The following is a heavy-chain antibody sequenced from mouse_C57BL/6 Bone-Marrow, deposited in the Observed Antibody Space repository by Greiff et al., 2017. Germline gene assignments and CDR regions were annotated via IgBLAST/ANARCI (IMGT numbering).Heavy chain of an antibody. CDR2: IDPETGGT. CDR3: TRTYYYCSSYYFDV. CDR1: GYTFTDYE. D-gene: IGHD1-1*01. Sequence: VQLQQSGAELVRPGASVTLSCKASGYTFTDYEMHWVKQTPVHGLEWIGAIDPETGGTAYNQKFKGKAKLTVDKASSTAYMELRSLTSEDSAVYYYTRTYYYCSSYYFDVWVTGTTVTVSS. J-gene: IGHJ1*03. V-gene: IGHV1-15*01.